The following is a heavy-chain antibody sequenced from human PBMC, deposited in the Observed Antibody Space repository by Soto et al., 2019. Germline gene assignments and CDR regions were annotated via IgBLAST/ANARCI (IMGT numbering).Heavy chain of an antibody. D-gene: IGHD3-10*01. CDR2: INVYNGNT. V-gene: IGHV1-18*01. CDR1: GYTFTNYG. J-gene: IGHJ5*02. CDR3: ARRVGSGSYYNQYNWFDP. Sequence: QVQLVQSGGEVKKPGASVKVSCKASGYTFTNYGISWVRQAPGQGLEWMGWINVYNGNTKYAQKVQGRVTMTTDTSTSTAYMELRSLRSDDTAVYYCARRVGSGSYYNQYNWFDPWGQRTLVTVSS.